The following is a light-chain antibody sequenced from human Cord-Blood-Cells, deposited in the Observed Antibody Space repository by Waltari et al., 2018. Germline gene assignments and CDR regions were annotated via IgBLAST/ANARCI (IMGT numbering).Light chain of an antibody. J-gene: IGLJ2*01. V-gene: IGLV2-14*01. Sequence: QSALTQPASASGSPGQSITISCTGTRSDVGGYNSVSWYQQHPGKAPKLMIYDVSNRPSGVSNRFSGSKSGNTASLTISGLQAEDEADYYCSSYTSSSTLGVFGGGTKLTVL. CDR1: RSDVGGYNS. CDR2: DVS. CDR3: SSYTSSSTLGV.